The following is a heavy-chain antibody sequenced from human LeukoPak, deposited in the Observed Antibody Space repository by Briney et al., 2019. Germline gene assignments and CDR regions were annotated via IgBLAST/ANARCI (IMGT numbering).Heavy chain of an antibody. V-gene: IGHV4-39*01. J-gene: IGHJ6*04. CDR2: IYYSGST. Sequence: SETLSLTCTVSGGSISSSSHYWGWIRQPPEKGLEWIGSIYYSGSTYYNPSLKSRVTISVDTSKNQFSLKLSSVTAADTAVYYCARHATTLRFLGSMDVWGKGTTVTVSS. CDR1: GGSISSSSHY. CDR3: ARHATTLRFLGSMDV. D-gene: IGHD3-3*01.